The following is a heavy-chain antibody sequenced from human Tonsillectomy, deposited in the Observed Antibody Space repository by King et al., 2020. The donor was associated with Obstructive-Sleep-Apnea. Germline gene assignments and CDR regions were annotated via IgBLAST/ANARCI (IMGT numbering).Heavy chain of an antibody. D-gene: IGHD3-10*01. V-gene: IGHV3-30-3*01. J-gene: IGHJ4*02. CDR1: GFTFSSYA. CDR2: ISYDGSNK. CDR3: AIDPMVRGVIISYYFDY. Sequence: VQLVESGGGVVQPGRSLRLSCAASGFTFSSYAMHWVRQAPGKGLEWVAVISYDGSNKYYADSVKGRFTISRDNSKNTLYLQMNSLRAEDTAVYYCAIDPMVRGVIISYYFDYWGQGTLVTVSS.